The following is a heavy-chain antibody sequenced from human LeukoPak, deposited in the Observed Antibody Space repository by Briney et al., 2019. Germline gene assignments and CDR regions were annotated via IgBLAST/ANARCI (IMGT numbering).Heavy chain of an antibody. V-gene: IGHV3-30*18. CDR3: AKNTKPALVTPDF. D-gene: IGHD4-23*01. CDR2: IPYDGSNT. Sequence: GGSLRLSCAASGFSFSSYGMHWVRQAPGKGLEWVAVIPYDGSNTYYADSVKGRFTISRDNSKNTLYLQMNSLRAEDSAVYYCAKNTKPALVTPDFWGQGTLVTVSS. J-gene: IGHJ4*02. CDR1: GFSFSSYG.